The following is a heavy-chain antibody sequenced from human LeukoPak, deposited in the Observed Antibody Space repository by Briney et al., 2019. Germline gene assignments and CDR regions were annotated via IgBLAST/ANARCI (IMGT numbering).Heavy chain of an antibody. V-gene: IGHV5-51*01. CDR3: ARLYGRYLDF. CDR1: GFNFDTNW. Sequence: GESLKISCKASGFNFDTNWIAWVRQMPGKGLEWMGIIFPSDSDTRYSPSSQGQVTISADKSITTAYLQWRSPTASDSAIYYCARLYGRYLDFWGQGTLVTVSS. CDR2: IFPSDSDT. D-gene: IGHD3-16*02. J-gene: IGHJ4*02.